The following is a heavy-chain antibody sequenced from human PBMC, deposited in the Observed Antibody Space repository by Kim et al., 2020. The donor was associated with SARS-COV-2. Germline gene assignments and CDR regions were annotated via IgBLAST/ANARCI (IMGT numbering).Heavy chain of an antibody. CDR2: IYYTGRT. D-gene: IGHD6-13*01. Sequence: SETLSLTCTVSGGSVSSYYWSWIRQPPGKQLEWIAYIYYTGRTNYNPSLKSRVTMSVDTSKNQFSLRLSSVTAADTAVYYCARTQTRSSSPAYWYFDLWG. CDR3: ARTQTRSSSPAYWYFDL. CDR1: GGSVSSYY. V-gene: IGHV4-59*02. J-gene: IGHJ2*01.